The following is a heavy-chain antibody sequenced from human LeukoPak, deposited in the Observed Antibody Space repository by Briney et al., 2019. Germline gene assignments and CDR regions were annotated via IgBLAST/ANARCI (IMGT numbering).Heavy chain of an antibody. CDR3: ARTFSTSDPLRFDP. D-gene: IGHD6-6*01. CDR2: IYYSGST. Sequence: NPSETLSLTCTVSGGSISSSSCYWGWIRQPPGKGLEWIGSIYYSGSTYYSPSLKSRVTILVDTSKNQFSLKLSSVTTADTAVYYCARTFSTSDPLRFDPWGQGTLVTVSS. CDR1: GGSISSSSCY. J-gene: IGHJ5*02. V-gene: IGHV4-39*07.